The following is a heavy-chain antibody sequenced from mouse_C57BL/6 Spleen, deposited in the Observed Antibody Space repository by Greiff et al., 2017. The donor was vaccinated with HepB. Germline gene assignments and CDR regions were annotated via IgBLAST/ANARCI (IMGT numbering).Heavy chain of an antibody. CDR1: GYAFTNYL. V-gene: IGHV1-54*01. Sequence: VQLQQSGAELVRPGTSVKESCKASGYAFTNYLIEWVKQRPGQGLEWIGVINPGSGGTNYNEKFKGKATLTADKSSSTAYMQLSSLTSEDSAVYFCARERLGYYFDHWGEGTTPTVSS. D-gene: IGHD4-1*01. CDR2: INPGSGGT. J-gene: IGHJ2*01. CDR3: ARERLGYYFDH.